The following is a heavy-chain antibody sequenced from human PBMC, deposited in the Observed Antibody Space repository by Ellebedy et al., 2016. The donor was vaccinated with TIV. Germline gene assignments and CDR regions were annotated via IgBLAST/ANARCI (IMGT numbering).Heavy chain of an antibody. CDR1: GFTFSSYA. J-gene: IGHJ4*02. Sequence: PGGSLRLSCAASGFTFSSYAMHWVRQAPGKGLEYVSAISSNGGSTYYANSVKGRFTISRDNSKNTLYLQMGSLRAEDMAVYYCARGPTHTLNFDYWGQGTLVTVSS. CDR3: ARGPTHTLNFDY. V-gene: IGHV3-64*01. CDR2: ISSNGGST.